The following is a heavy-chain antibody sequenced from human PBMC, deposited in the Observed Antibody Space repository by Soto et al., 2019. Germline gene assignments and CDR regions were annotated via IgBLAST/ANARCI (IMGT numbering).Heavy chain of an antibody. CDR1: GFTFSSYG. Sequence: GGSLRLSCAASGFTFSSYGMHWVRQAPGKGLEWVAVISYDGSNKYYADSVKGRFTISRDNSKNTLYLQMNSLRAEDTAVYYCAKSPIYSSYAFDIWGQGTMVTVSS. CDR3: AKSPIYSSYAFDI. CDR2: ISYDGSNK. J-gene: IGHJ3*02. V-gene: IGHV3-30*18. D-gene: IGHD6-6*01.